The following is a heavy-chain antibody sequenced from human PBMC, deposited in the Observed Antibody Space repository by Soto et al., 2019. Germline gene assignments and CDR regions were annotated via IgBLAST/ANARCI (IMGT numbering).Heavy chain of an antibody. CDR2: ISAYNGNT. Sequence: ASVQVSCKASCYTFTSYGIIWVRQAPGQGLEWMGWISAYNGNTNYAQKLQGRVTMTTDTSTSTAYMELRSLRSDDTAVYYCARVLVVTAIPHYGMDVWGQGTTVTVSS. J-gene: IGHJ6*02. V-gene: IGHV1-18*01. CDR3: ARVLVVTAIPHYGMDV. CDR1: CYTFTSYG. D-gene: IGHD2-21*02.